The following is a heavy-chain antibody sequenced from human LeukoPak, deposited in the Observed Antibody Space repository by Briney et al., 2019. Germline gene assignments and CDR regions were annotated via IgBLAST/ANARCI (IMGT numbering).Heavy chain of an antibody. CDR1: GDSISNYY. CDR2: INTSGNT. CDR3: ARERLGFRVDV. J-gene: IGHJ6*04. Sequence: SETVSLTCTVSGDSISNYYWTWIRQSAGKGLQWIGRINTSGNTNYNPYLKSRVTMSLDTSKNQFSLNLSSVTAADTAVYYCARERLGFRVDVWGKGTTVTASS. D-gene: IGHD3-10*01. V-gene: IGHV4-4*07.